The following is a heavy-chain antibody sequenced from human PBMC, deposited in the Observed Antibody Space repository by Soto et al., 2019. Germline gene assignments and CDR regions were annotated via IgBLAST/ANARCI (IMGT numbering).Heavy chain of an antibody. CDR3: TTDRIWGIAARPLDYYGMDV. J-gene: IGHJ6*02. Sequence: GGSLRLSCAASGFTFSNAWMNWVRQAPGKGLEWVGRIKSKTDGGTTDYAAPVKGRFTISRDDSKNTLYLQMNSLKTEDTAVYYCTTDRIWGIAARPLDYYGMDVWGQGTTVTVSS. CDR1: GFTFSNAW. D-gene: IGHD6-6*01. CDR2: IKSKTDGGTT. V-gene: IGHV3-15*07.